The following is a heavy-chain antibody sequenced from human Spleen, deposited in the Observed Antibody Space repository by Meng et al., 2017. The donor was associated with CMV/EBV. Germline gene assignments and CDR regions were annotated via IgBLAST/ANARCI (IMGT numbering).Heavy chain of an antibody. CDR1: GFTFSSYW. Sequence: GGSLRLSCAASGFTFSSYWMHWVRQVPGKGLVWVSHINRDGSSSTYADSVKGRFTISRDNAKNTLSLQMNSLRAEDTAVYYCARGRGSGSSDYWGQGTLVTVSS. D-gene: IGHD3-10*01. CDR3: ARGRGSGSSDY. V-gene: IGHV3-74*01. CDR2: INRDGSSS. J-gene: IGHJ4*02.